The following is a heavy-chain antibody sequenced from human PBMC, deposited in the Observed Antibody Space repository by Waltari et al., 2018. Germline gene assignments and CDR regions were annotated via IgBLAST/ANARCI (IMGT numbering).Heavy chain of an antibody. CDR3: AKNVGAGYGSRAYALDY. CDR2: SSANEKT. D-gene: IGHD3-16*01. CDR1: GFAINEYA. J-gene: IGHJ4*02. Sequence: EEQLLESGGGLVQPGGSLRLSCDASGFAINEYAMTWVRQAPGKGLEWVATSSANEKTSYAASVTVRFTISSDNSKNTVYLQLSGLRADDTALYYCAKNVGAGYGSRAYALDYWGLGTPVTVSS. V-gene: IGHV3-23*01.